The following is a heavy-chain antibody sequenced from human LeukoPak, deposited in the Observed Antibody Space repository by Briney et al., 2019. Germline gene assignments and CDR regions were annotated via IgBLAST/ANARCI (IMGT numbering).Heavy chain of an antibody. CDR1: GYSISSGYY. D-gene: IGHD3-9*01. Sequence: SETLSLTCTVSGYSISSGYYWGWIRQPPGKGLEWIGSIYRSGSTYYNPSLKSRVTISVDTSKNQFSLKLSSVTAADTAVYYCARVRLRYFFDAFDIWGQGTMVTVSS. CDR3: ARVRLRYFFDAFDI. CDR2: IYRSGST. J-gene: IGHJ3*02. V-gene: IGHV4-38-2*02.